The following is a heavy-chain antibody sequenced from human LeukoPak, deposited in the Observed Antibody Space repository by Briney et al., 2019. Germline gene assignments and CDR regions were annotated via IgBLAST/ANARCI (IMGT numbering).Heavy chain of an antibody. J-gene: IGHJ4*02. CDR2: ISSSSSAI. CDR1: GFIFSSYS. CDR3: ARAAVLDF. V-gene: IGHV3-48*02. Sequence: GGSLRLSCAASGFIFSSYSINWVRQAPGKGLEWLSYISSSSSAINHADSVKGRFTISRDNAKNSLYLQMNSLRDEDTAVYYCARAAVLDFWGQGTLVTVSS. D-gene: IGHD6-6*01.